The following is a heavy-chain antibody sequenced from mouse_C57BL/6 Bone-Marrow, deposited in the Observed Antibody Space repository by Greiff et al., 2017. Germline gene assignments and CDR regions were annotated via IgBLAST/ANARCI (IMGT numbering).Heavy chain of an antibody. V-gene: IGHV5-12*01. J-gene: IGHJ3*01. CDR2: ISNGGGST. Sequence: DVKLVESGGGLVQPGGSLKLSCAASGFTFSDYYMYWVRLTPEKRLEWVAYISNGGGSTYYPDTVKGRFTISRENAKNTLYLQMSRLKTDYTAMYYCARGPYWGQGTLVTVSA. CDR1: GFTFSDYY. CDR3: ARGPY.